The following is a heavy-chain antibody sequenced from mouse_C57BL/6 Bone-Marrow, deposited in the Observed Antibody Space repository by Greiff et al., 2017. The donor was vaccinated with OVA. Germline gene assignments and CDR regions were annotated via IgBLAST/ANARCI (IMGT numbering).Heavy chain of an antibody. CDR1: GYTFTDYE. Sequence: QVHVKQSGAELVRPGASVTLSCKASGYTFTDYEMHWVKQTPVHGLEWIGAIDPEPGGTAYNQKFKGKAILTADKSSSTAYMELRSLTSEDSAVYYCTRRRLLYAMDYWGQGTSVTVSS. CDR3: TRRRLLYAMDY. V-gene: IGHV1-15*01. J-gene: IGHJ4*01. CDR2: IDPEPGGT.